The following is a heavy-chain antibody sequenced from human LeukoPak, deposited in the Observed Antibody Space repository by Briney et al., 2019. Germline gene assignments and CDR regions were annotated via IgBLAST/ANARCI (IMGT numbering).Heavy chain of an antibody. Sequence: GGSLRLSCAASGFTFSSYEMNWVRQAPGKGLEWVALIWYDASNTYYADSVRGRFTISRENSNNTLYLQMNRLRAEDTAVYYCAGDQQRFCSGGTCYLGFEYWGQGILVTVSS. D-gene: IGHD2-15*01. J-gene: IGHJ4*02. CDR1: GFTFSSYE. V-gene: IGHV3-33*08. CDR3: AGDQQRFCSGGTCYLGFEY. CDR2: IWYDASNT.